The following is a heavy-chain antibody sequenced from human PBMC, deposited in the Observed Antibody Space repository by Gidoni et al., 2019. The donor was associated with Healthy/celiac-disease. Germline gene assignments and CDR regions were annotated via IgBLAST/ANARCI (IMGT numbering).Heavy chain of an antibody. CDR2: MNPNSGNT. CDR1: GYTFTSYD. J-gene: IGHJ6*03. Sequence: QVQLVQSGAEVKKPGASVKVSCKASGYTFTSYDINWVRQATGHGLEWMGWMNPNSGNTGYAQKFQGRVTMTRNTSISTAYMELSSLRSEDTAVYYCARGLITIFEGYYYMDVWGKGTTVTVSS. CDR3: ARGLITIFEGYYYMDV. V-gene: IGHV1-8*01. D-gene: IGHD3-9*01.